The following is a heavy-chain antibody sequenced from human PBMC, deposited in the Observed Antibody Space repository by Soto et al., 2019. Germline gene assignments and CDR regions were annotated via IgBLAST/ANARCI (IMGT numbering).Heavy chain of an antibody. Sequence: GGSLRLSCAASGFTFSSYAMSWVRQAPGKGLEWVSAISGSGGSTYYADSVKGRFTISRDNSKNTLYLQMNSLRAEDMAVYYCAKDRYGYSSGWYLGYWGQGTLVTVSS. CDR2: ISGSGGST. J-gene: IGHJ4*02. V-gene: IGHV3-23*01. CDR3: AKDRYGYSSGWYLGY. D-gene: IGHD6-19*01. CDR1: GFTFSSYA.